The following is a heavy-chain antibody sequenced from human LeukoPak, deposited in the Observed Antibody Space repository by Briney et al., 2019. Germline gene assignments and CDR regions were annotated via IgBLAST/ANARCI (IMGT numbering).Heavy chain of an antibody. D-gene: IGHD3-9*01. CDR2: ISYDGSNK. CDR1: GFTFSSYV. Sequence: GGSLRLSCAASGFTFSSYVMHWVRQAPGKELEWVAVISYDGSNKYYADSVKGRFTISRDNSKNTLYLQMNSLRAEDTAVYYCARGGYDILTGDWFDPWGQGTLVTVSS. J-gene: IGHJ5*02. CDR3: ARGGYDILTGDWFDP. V-gene: IGHV3-30*04.